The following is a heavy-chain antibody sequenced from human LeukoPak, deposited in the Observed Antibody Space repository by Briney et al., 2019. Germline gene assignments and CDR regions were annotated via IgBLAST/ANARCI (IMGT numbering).Heavy chain of an antibody. CDR3: ARAYSSSGGDDY. Sequence: ASVKVSCKASGGTFSSYAISWVRQAPGQGLEWMGWISAYNGNTNYAQKFQGRVTITRNTSISTAYMELSSLRSEDTAVYYCARAYSSSGGDDYWGQGTLVTVSS. CDR2: ISAYNGNT. V-gene: IGHV1-8*03. D-gene: IGHD6-6*01. J-gene: IGHJ4*02. CDR1: GGTFSSYA.